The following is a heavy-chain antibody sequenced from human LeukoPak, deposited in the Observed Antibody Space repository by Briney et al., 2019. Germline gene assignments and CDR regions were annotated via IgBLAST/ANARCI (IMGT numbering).Heavy chain of an antibody. Sequence: PGGSLRLSCAASGFTFSSYAMHWVRQAPGKGLEWVAVISYDGSNKYYADSVKGRFTISRDNSKNTLYLQMNSLRAEDTAVYYCAREEVIVVVVAATRYFQHWGQGTLVTVSS. CDR3: AREEVIVVVVAATRYFQH. J-gene: IGHJ1*01. CDR2: ISYDGSNK. V-gene: IGHV3-30-3*01. CDR1: GFTFSSYA. D-gene: IGHD2-15*01.